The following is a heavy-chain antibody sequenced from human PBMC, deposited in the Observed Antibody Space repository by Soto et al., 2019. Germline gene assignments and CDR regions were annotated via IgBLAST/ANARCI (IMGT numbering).Heavy chain of an antibody. Sequence: LRLSCAASGLTFNNYAMSWVRQPQGKGLEGVSSISASGGSTAYAYSVKGRCSISRDNPKDTLYLQMNSVRADDTAAYYCAKDQEILYRAYMDVWGQGTTV. CDR3: AKDQEILYRAYMDV. V-gene: IGHV3-23*01. CDR2: ISASGGST. D-gene: IGHD2-15*01. J-gene: IGHJ6*02. CDR1: GLTFNNYA.